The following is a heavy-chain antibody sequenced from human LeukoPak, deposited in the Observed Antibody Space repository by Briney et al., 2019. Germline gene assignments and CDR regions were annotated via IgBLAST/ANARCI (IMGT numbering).Heavy chain of an antibody. J-gene: IGHJ6*04. CDR3: ARDRAAAGNYYCYGMDV. V-gene: IGHV3-7*01. CDR2: IDQGGSGK. Sequence: GGSLRLSCAASGFTFSSNWMSWVRQAPGKGLEWVANIDQGGSGKYYVDSVKGRFTISRDNAKNSLYLQMNSLRAEDTAVYYCARDRAAAGNYYCYGMDVWGKGTTVTVSS. CDR1: GFTFSSNW. D-gene: IGHD6-13*01.